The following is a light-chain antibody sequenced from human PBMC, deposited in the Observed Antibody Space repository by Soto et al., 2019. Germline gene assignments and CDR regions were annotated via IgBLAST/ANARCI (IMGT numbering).Light chain of an antibody. CDR3: QQYNNWPPWT. CDR2: GAS. V-gene: IGKV3-15*01. Sequence: EIVMTQSPATLSVSPGERATLSCRASQSVSGNLAWYQQKPGQAPRLLIYGASTRATGIPARFSGSESGTEFTLTISSLQSEDSAVYHCQQYNNWPPWTFGQGTKVEIK. J-gene: IGKJ1*01. CDR1: QSVSGN.